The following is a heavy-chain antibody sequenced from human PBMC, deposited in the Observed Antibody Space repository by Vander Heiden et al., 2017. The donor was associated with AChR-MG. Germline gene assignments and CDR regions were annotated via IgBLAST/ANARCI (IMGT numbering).Heavy chain of an antibody. V-gene: IGHV3-30*18. Sequence: QVQLVESGGGVVQPGRSLRLSCAASGFTFSSYGMHWVRQAPGKGLEWVAVISYDGNNKYYEDAGKGRFTISRDNSKNTLYLQMNSLRAEDTAVYYCAKDLYNWNDNMVGYWGQGNLVTVSS. CDR1: GFTFSSYG. D-gene: IGHD1-20*01. CDR3: AKDLYNWNDNMVGY. J-gene: IGHJ4*02. CDR2: ISYDGNNK.